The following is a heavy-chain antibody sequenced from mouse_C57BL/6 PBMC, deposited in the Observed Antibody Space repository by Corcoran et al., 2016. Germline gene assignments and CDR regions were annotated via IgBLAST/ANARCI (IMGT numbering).Heavy chain of an antibody. D-gene: IGHD1-1*01. J-gene: IGHJ2*01. V-gene: IGHV1-26*01. CDR2: INPNNGGT. CDR3: APGSSSFDY. CDR1: GYTFTDYY. Sequence: EVQLQQSGPELVKPGASVKISCKASGYTFTDYYMNWVKQSHGKSLEWIGDINPNNGGTSYNQKFKGKATLTVDKSSSTAYMELRSLTSVDSAVYYCAPGSSSFDYWGQGTTLTVSS.